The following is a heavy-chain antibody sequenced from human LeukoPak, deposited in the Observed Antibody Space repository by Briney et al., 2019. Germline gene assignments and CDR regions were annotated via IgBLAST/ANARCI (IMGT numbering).Heavy chain of an antibody. J-gene: IGHJ4*02. D-gene: IGHD2-15*01. CDR2: TYYRSKWSN. CDR1: GDSVSSNSAA. Sequence: SQTLSLTCAISGDSVSSNSAAWNWIRQSPSRGLEWLGRTYYRSKWSNDYAVSVKSRISINPDTSKNQFSLQLNSVTPEDTAVYYCARDQEHIVVVVAATAELRVSGQYFDYWGQGTLVTVSS. CDR3: ARDQEHIVVVVAATAELRVSGQYFDY. V-gene: IGHV6-1*01.